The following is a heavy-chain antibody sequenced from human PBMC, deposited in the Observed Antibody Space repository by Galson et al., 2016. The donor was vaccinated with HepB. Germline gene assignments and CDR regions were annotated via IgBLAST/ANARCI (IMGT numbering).Heavy chain of an antibody. CDR2: IYYSGTS. Sequence: TLSLTCTVSGGSISSGGYYWSWIRQHPVKGLEWIEYIYYSGTSYYSPSLRSRVSISVATSKNQFSLKLSSLTAADTAVYYCSRNSGYDYFGYWGLGTLVTVSS. J-gene: IGHJ4*02. D-gene: IGHD5-12*01. V-gene: IGHV4-31*03. CDR3: SRNSGYDYFGY. CDR1: GGSISSGGYY.